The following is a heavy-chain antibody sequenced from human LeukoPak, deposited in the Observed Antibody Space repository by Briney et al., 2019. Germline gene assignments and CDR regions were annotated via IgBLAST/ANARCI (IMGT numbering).Heavy chain of an antibody. D-gene: IGHD6-19*01. Sequence: GESLKISCKGSGYSFTSYWIAWVRQMPGKGLEWMGIIWPGDSDTRYSPSFQGQVTISADKSISTAYLQWSSLKASGTAIYYCARHERYSSGGHWFDPWGQGTLVTVSS. J-gene: IGHJ5*02. CDR3: ARHERYSSGGHWFDP. CDR2: IWPGDSDT. CDR1: GYSFTSYW. V-gene: IGHV5-51*01.